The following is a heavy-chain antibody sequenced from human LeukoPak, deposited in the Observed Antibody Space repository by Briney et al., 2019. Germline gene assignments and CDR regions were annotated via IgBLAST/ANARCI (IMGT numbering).Heavy chain of an antibody. CDR3: ARGVVRGGWYHLFDY. D-gene: IGHD6-19*01. Sequence: APLKLSCKPSGYTFTSYDINWVRQATGQGLEWMGWMNPNSGNTGYAQKFHGRVTITRNTSISTAYMELSSLRSEDTAVYYCARGVVRGGWYHLFDYWGQGTLVTVSS. CDR1: GYTFTSYD. V-gene: IGHV1-8*03. J-gene: IGHJ4*02. CDR2: MNPNSGNT.